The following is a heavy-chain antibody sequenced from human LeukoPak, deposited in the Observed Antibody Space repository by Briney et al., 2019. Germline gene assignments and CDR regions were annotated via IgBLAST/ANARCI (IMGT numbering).Heavy chain of an antibody. Sequence: GASVKVSCKASGCIFTSYGIIWARQAPGQGLQWMGWISAHNGNTNYAQKLQGRVTMTTDTSTSTVYMELRSLRSDDTAVYYCARAQTTLLLDYWGQGTLVTVSS. CDR2: ISAHNGNT. J-gene: IGHJ4*02. D-gene: IGHD4-11*01. CDR3: ARAQTTLLLDY. V-gene: IGHV1-18*01. CDR1: GCIFTSYG.